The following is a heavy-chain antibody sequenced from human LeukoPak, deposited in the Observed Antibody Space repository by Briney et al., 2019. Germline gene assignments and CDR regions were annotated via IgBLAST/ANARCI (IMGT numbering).Heavy chain of an antibody. CDR1: GFTLSSYW. CDR3: ARDQGYRYGSTYRSTVFDY. Sequence: PGGSLRLSCAASGFTLSSYWMTWVRQAPGKGLEWVANIKEDGSEKYYVDSVKGRFTISRDNAKNSLDLQMNSLRADDTAVYYCARDQGYRYGSTYRSTVFDYWGQGTLVTVSS. D-gene: IGHD5-18*01. CDR2: IKEDGSEK. V-gene: IGHV3-7*01. J-gene: IGHJ4*02.